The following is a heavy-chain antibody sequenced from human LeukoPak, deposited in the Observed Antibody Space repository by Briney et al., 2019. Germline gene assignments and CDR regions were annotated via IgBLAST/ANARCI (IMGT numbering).Heavy chain of an antibody. CDR1: GFTFSTYG. V-gene: IGHV3-33*06. D-gene: IGHD5-12*01. J-gene: IGHJ6*03. CDR3: AKAGGNSGYDNYYYMDV. Sequence: GGSLRLSCAASGFTFSTYGMEWVRQAPGKGLEWEALIWYDGTNKYYIDSVKGRFTISRDNSKNTLYLQMNSLRAEDTAVYYCAKAGGNSGYDNYYYMDVWGKGTTVTVSS. CDR2: IWYDGTNK.